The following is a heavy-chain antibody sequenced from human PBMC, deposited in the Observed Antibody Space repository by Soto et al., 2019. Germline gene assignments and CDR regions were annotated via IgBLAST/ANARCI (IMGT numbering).Heavy chain of an antibody. J-gene: IGHJ6*02. CDR3: VKEGTRGSRYYYYGMDV. D-gene: IGHD3-10*01. CDR2: ISSNGGST. CDR1: GFTFSSYA. V-gene: IGHV3-64D*08. Sequence: GGSLRPSCAASGFTFSSYAMHWVRQAPGKGLEYVSAISSNGGSTYYADSVKGRFTISRDNSKNTLYLQMSSLRAEDTAVYYCVKEGTRGSRYYYYGMDVWGQGTTVTVSS.